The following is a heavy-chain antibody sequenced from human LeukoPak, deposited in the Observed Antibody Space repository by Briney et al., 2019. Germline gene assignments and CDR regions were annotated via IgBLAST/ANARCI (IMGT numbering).Heavy chain of an antibody. V-gene: IGHV1-69*04. Sequence: SVKVSCKASGGTFSSYAISWVRQAPGQGLEWMGRIIPILGIANYAQKFQGRVTITADKSTSTAYMELRSLRSDDTAVYYCTREGNYCSTTSCYFYAMDVWGQGTTVTVSS. J-gene: IGHJ6*02. CDR3: TREGNYCSTTSCYFYAMDV. CDR1: GGTFSSYA. D-gene: IGHD2-2*01. CDR2: IIPILGIA.